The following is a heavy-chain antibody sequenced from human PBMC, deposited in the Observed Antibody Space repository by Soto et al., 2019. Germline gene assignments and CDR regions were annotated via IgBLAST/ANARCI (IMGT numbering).Heavy chain of an antibody. D-gene: IGHD1-1*01. J-gene: IGHJ6*02. CDR1: GGTFSSYA. CDR3: ARALLNWNDEDYYCYYGKDV. Sequence: SVKVSCKASGGTFSSYAISWVRQAPGQGLEWMGGITPIFGTANYAQKFQGRVTITADESTSTAYMELSSLRSEDTAVYYCARALLNWNDEDYYCYYGKDVWGQGTTVTVSS. CDR2: ITPIFGTA. V-gene: IGHV1-69*13.